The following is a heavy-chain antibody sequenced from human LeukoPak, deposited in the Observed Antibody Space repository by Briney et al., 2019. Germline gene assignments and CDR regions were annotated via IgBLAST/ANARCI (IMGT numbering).Heavy chain of an antibody. CDR2: ISYDGSNK. Sequence: GGSLRLSCVASGFTFSRHDMNWVRQAPGKGLEWVAVISYDGSNKYYADSVKGRFTISRDNSKNTLYLQMNSLRTEDTAVYYCARVAAWDSSGYLFDYWGQGTLVTVSS. CDR1: GFTFSRHD. D-gene: IGHD3-22*01. CDR3: ARVAAWDSSGYLFDY. V-gene: IGHV3-30*03. J-gene: IGHJ4*02.